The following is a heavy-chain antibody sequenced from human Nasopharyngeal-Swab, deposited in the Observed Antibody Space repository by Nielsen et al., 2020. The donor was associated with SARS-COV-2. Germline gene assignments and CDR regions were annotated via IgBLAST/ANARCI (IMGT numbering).Heavy chain of an antibody. J-gene: IGHJ3*02. D-gene: IGHD3-22*01. CDR2: IIPIFGTA. Sequence: SVKVSCKASGYTFTSYDINCVRQATGQGLEWMGGIIPIFGTANYAQKFQGRVTITADESTSTAYMELSSLRSEDTAVYYCARVYWRNDSSPFDIWGQGTMVTVSS. CDR1: GYTFTSYD. V-gene: IGHV1-69*13. CDR3: ARVYWRNDSSPFDI.